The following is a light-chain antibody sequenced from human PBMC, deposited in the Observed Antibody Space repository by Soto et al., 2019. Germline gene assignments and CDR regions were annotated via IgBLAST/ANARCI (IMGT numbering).Light chain of an antibody. J-gene: IGLJ3*02. CDR2: DDN. CDR1: SSNIGAGYD. CDR3: QSYDSGLSGSWV. Sequence: QSVLTQPTSVSGAPGQRVTISCTGSSSNIGAGYDVHWYQQLPGAAPKLLISDDNSRPSGVPDRFSGSKSGTSASLAISGLQAEDEADYYCQSYDSGLSGSWVFGGGTQLTVL. V-gene: IGLV1-40*01.